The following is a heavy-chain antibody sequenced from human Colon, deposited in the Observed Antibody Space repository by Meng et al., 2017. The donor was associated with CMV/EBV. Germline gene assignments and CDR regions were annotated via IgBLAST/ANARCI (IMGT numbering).Heavy chain of an antibody. Sequence: GGSLRLSCLVSGFTFNDNWMHWGRQAPGKGLEWVARIKGDGTSTNYADPVKGRFIVSRDNSKSTVYLQMTSLWRDDTAVSYCARDIFCSSISCYGYYGMDVWGQGTTVTVSS. CDR3: ARDIFCSSISCYGYYGMDV. D-gene: IGHD2-2*01. CDR1: GFTFNDNW. CDR2: IKGDGTST. V-gene: IGHV3-74*01. J-gene: IGHJ6*02.